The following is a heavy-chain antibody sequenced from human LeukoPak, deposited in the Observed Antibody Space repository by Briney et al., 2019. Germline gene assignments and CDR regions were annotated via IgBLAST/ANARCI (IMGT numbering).Heavy chain of an antibody. D-gene: IGHD3-9*01. J-gene: IGHJ4*02. V-gene: IGHV3-74*01. CDR2: IKEDGTYT. CDR3: ARDFDMGITPGDDFDF. Sequence: GGSLRLSCAASGFSFSKYWMHWVRQTPGEGLVWVARIKEDGTYTSYADSVKGRFTISRDSARNTVFLQMNSLRAEDTAVYYCARDFDMGITPGDDFDFWGQGTLVTVSS. CDR1: GFSFSKYW.